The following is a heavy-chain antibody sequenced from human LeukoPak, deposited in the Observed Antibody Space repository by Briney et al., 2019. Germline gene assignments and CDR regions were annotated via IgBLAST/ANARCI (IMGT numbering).Heavy chain of an antibody. CDR2: IRYDGSNK. J-gene: IGHJ3*02. CDR1: GFTFSSYG. Sequence: GGSLRLACAESGFTFSSYGMHWVRQAPGKGLEWVAFIRYDGSNKYYADSVKGRFTISRDNSKNTLYMQMNSLRAEDTAVYYCAKDGNWAFDIWGQGTMVTVSS. D-gene: IGHD4-23*01. CDR3: AKDGNWAFDI. V-gene: IGHV3-30*02.